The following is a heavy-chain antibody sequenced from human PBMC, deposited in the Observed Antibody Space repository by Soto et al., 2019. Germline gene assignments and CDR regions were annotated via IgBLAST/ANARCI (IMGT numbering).Heavy chain of an antibody. V-gene: IGHV4-34*01. Sequence: QVQLQQWGSGLLKPSETLSLTCAIYGGSFSDYYWHWIRQSPGKGLEWIGEIHLSGRVNFPPSLKSRTSLAIDTSRNQFFLTLSSVTAADTAVYFCVRTPTRGASAWLDPWGRGHLVTVSS. D-gene: IGHD1-26*01. CDR1: GGSFSDYY. CDR3: VRTPTRGASAWLDP. J-gene: IGHJ5*02. CDR2: IHLSGRV.